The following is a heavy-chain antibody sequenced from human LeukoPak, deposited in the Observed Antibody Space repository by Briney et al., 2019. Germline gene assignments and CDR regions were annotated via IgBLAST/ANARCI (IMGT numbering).Heavy chain of an antibody. J-gene: IGHJ4*02. D-gene: IGHD1-1*01. CDR2: IRTKASRYTT. Sequence: GGSLRLSCVVSGFIFSDFYMDWVRQAPGKGPEWVGRIRTKASRYTTEYAASVRGRFTIVGDASKNTLYLQMWSLKIEDTAVYYCARTTRGSADYWGQGTLVTVSS. V-gene: IGHV3-72*01. CDR3: ARTTRGSADY. CDR1: GFIFSDFY.